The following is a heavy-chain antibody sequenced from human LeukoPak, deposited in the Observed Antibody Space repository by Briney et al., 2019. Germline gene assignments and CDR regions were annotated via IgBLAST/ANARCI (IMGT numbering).Heavy chain of an antibody. J-gene: IGHJ5*02. V-gene: IGHV1-8*01. Sequence: ASVKVSCKASGYTFTSYDINWVRQATGQGLELMGWMNPQSGDTAYAQKFRGRVTMTRSPSITTAYMELTSLTYEDTAVYYCARVPRRGDQFDPWGQGTLVTVSS. CDR2: MNPQSGDT. D-gene: IGHD3-10*01. CDR1: GYTFTSYD. CDR3: ARVPRRGDQFDP.